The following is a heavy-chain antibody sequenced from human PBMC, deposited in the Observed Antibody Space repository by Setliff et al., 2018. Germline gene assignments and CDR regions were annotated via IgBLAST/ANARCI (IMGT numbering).Heavy chain of an antibody. V-gene: IGHV1-8*02. CDR1: GYTFTSYD. CDR3: ATTRSSGWYEYEYYFDY. D-gene: IGHD6-19*01. CDR2: MNPNSGNT. Sequence: AASVKVSCKASGYTFTSYDINWVRQATGQGLEWMGWMNPNSGNTGYAQKFQGRVTMTRNTSISTAYMELSSLRSEDTAVYYCATTRSSGWYEYEYYFDYWGQGTLVTVSS. J-gene: IGHJ4*02.